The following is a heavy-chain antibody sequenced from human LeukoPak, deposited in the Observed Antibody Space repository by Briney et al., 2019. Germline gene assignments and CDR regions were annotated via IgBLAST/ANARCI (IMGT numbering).Heavy chain of an antibody. CDR3: ARQRFLEWFADYYMDV. CDR1: GGSISSYY. Sequence: PSETLSLTCTVSGGSISSYYWSWIRQPPGKGLEWIGYIYTSGSTNYNPSLKSRVTISVDTSKNQFSLKLSSVTAADTAVYYCARQRFLEWFADYYMDVWGKGTTVTVSS. CDR2: IYTSGST. V-gene: IGHV4-4*09. D-gene: IGHD3-3*01. J-gene: IGHJ6*03.